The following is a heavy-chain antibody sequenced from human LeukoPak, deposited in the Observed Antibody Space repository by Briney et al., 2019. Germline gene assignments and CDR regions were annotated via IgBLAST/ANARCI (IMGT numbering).Heavy chain of an antibody. Sequence: ASVKVSCTASGYTFTGYYMHWVRQAPGQGLEWMGWINPNSGGTNYAQKVQVRGTMTRDTAISTAYMELSRLRSDDTAVYYCARDPKRSYYDSSGSSWFDPWGQGTLVTVSS. J-gene: IGHJ5*02. D-gene: IGHD3-22*01. CDR3: ARDPKRSYYDSSGSSWFDP. V-gene: IGHV1-2*02. CDR1: GYTFTGYY. CDR2: INPNSGGT.